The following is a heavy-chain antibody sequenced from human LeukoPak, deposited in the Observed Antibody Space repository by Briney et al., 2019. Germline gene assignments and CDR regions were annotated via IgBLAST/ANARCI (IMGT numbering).Heavy chain of an antibody. D-gene: IGHD7-27*01. CDR3: AKELGWPPFFDY. CDR2: ISGSGGST. V-gene: IGHV3-23*01. J-gene: IGHJ4*02. CDR1: GFVVSGNY. Sequence: PGGSLRLSCAASGFVVSGNYMSWVRQAPGKGLEWVSAISGSGGSTYYADSVKGRFTISRDNSKNTLYLQMNSLRAEDTAVYYCAKELGWPPFFDYWGQGTLVTVSS.